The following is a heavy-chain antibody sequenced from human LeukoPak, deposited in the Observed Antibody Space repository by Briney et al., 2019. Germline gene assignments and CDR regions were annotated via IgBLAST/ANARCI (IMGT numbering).Heavy chain of an antibody. V-gene: IGHV1-18*01. CDR2: ISAYNGNT. J-gene: IGHJ4*02. CDR1: GYTFTNHG. Sequence: ASVKVSCKASGYTFTNHGISWVRQAPGQGLEWMGWISAYNGNTNYAQKLQGRVTMTTDTSTSTAYVELRSLRSDGTAVFYCARDLSVGAGSYQDYWGQGTLVTVSS. D-gene: IGHD3-10*01. CDR3: ARDLSVGAGSYQDY.